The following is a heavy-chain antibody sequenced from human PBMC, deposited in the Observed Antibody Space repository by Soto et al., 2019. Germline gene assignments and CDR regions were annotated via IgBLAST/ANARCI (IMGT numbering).Heavy chain of an antibody. CDR1: GYTFTSYV. CDR3: ASEFLPLGSSSREFFHH. V-gene: IGHV1-3*01. J-gene: IGHJ1*01. D-gene: IGHD6-13*01. Sequence: ASVEVSCRASGYTFTSYVMHWVRQAPGQRVEWMGWSNAGNGKTKYSQKFQGRVTITRDTSATTVYMELRRLSSEDPAVYFCASEFLPLGSSSREFFHHWGQGTLVTVSS. CDR2: SNAGNGKT.